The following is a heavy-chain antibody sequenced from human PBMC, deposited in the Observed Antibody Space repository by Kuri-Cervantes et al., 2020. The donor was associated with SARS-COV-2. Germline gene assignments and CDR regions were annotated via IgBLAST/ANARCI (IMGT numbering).Heavy chain of an antibody. CDR3: ASGGSSGYFNY. D-gene: IGHD3-22*01. Sequence: ESLKISCTVSGGSISSSSYYWGWIRQPPGKGLEWIGSIYYSGSTYYNPSLKSRVTISVDTSKNQFSLKLSSVTAADTAVYYCASGGSSGYFNYWGQGTRVTVSS. CDR1: GGSISSSSYY. J-gene: IGHJ4*02. CDR2: IYYSGST. V-gene: IGHV4-39*01.